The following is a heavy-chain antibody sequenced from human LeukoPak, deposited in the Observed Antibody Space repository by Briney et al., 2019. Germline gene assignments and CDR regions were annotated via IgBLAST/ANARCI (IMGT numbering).Heavy chain of an antibody. D-gene: IGHD3-22*01. CDR3: ARHRYYYDSSGYPMGNYFDY. J-gene: IGHJ4*02. CDR1: GYSISSGYY. Sequence: SETLSLTCAVSGYSISSGYYWGWIRQPPGKGLEWIGSIYHSGSTHYNPSLKSRVTISVDTSKNQFSLKLSSVTAADTAVYYCARHRYYYDSSGYPMGNYFDYWGQGTLVTVSS. V-gene: IGHV4-38-2*01. CDR2: IYHSGST.